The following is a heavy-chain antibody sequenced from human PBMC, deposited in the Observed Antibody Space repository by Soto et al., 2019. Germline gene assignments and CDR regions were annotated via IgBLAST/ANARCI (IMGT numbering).Heavy chain of an antibody. D-gene: IGHD6-19*01. CDR2: IDYSGST. J-gene: IGHJ4*02. Sequence: SETLSLTCSVSGGSISSGDYYWSWIRQPPGKGLEWIGYIDYSGSTYYNPSLRSRLTISVDTSKNQFSLKLSSVTAADTAVYYCARGRSSGWYGDFDYWGQGTLVTVSS. CDR1: GGSISSGDYY. CDR3: ARGRSSGWYGDFDY. V-gene: IGHV4-30-4*02.